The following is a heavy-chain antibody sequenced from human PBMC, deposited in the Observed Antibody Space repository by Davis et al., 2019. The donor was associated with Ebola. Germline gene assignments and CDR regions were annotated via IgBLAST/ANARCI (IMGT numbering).Heavy chain of an antibody. CDR1: GGSISSGDYY. CDR3: ARKSNYAYYYYGMDV. Sequence: PSETLSLTCTVSGGSISSGDYYWSWIRQPPGKGLEWIGYIYYGGSTYYNPSLKSRVTISVDTSKNQFSLKLSSVTAADTAVYYCARKSNYAYYYYGMDVWGQGTTVTVSS. J-gene: IGHJ6*02. D-gene: IGHD4-11*01. CDR2: IYYGGST. V-gene: IGHV4-30-4*01.